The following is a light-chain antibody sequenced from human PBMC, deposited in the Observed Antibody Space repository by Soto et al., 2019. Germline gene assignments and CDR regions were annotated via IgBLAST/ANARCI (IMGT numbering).Light chain of an antibody. Sequence: EIVLTQSPVTLSLSPGERATLSCRASQSVSSSYLAWYQQKPGQAPRLLIYGASNRATGIPDRFSGSGSGTDFTLTIIRLEPEDFAVYYCQQYGSSSWTFGQGTNVDIK. CDR3: QQYGSSSWT. CDR1: QSVSSSY. CDR2: GAS. V-gene: IGKV3-20*01. J-gene: IGKJ1*01.